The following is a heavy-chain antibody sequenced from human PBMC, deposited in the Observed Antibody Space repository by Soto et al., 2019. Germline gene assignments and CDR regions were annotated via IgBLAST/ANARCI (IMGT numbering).Heavy chain of an antibody. CDR3: AKGWIMITFGGVIPFDY. Sequence: RLSCAASGFTFSSYAMSWVRQAPGKGLEWVSAISGSGGSTYYADSVKGRFTISRDNSKNTLYLQMNSLRAEDTAVYYCAKGWIMITFGGVIPFDYWGQGTLVTVSS. V-gene: IGHV3-23*01. D-gene: IGHD3-16*02. CDR1: GFTFSSYA. CDR2: ISGSGGST. J-gene: IGHJ4*02.